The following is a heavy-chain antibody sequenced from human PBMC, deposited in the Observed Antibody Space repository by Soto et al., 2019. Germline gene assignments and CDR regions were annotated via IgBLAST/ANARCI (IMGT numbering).Heavy chain of an antibody. J-gene: IGHJ6*02. CDR3: ARAGAAPYYYGLDV. Sequence: ASVKVSCKSSGYTFTAYDICWVRQAPGQGLEWMGWIRAYNGDTNYAQKFQTRVTMTTDKSTDTAYMDLRSLTSDDTAIYYCARAGAAPYYYGLDVWGQGTTVTVSS. CDR2: IRAYNGDT. D-gene: IGHD3-10*01. V-gene: IGHV1-18*01. CDR1: GYTFTAYD.